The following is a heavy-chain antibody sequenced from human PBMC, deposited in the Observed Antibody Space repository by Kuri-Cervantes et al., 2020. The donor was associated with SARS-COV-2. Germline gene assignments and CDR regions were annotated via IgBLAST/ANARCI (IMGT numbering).Heavy chain of an antibody. CDR2: ISGSGGST. D-gene: IGHD3-3*01. V-gene: IGHV3-23*01. J-gene: IGHJ4*02. CDR1: GFTFSSYA. CDR3: ASNFWSGYYSDY. Sequence: GGSLRLSCAASGFTFSSYAMSWVRQAPGKGLEWVSAISGSGGSTYYADSVKGRFTISRDNSKNTLYPQMNSLRAEDTAVYYCASNFWSGYYSDYWGQGTLVIVSS.